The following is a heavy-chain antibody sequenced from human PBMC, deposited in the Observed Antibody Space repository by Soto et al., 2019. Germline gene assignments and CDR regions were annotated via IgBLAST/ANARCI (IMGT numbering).Heavy chain of an antibody. CDR3: ARGGRSAYYYYMGV. CDR1: GGSISTYY. CDR2: VYYSGST. Sequence: SEPLSLTSTVSGGSISTYYWTWVRQPPGKGLEWIGYVYYSGSTNYNPSLKSRVTISVDTSKNQFSLKLTSVTAADTAMYYCARGGRSAYYYYMGVWGKGTTVTVSS. J-gene: IGHJ6*03. V-gene: IGHV4-59*01.